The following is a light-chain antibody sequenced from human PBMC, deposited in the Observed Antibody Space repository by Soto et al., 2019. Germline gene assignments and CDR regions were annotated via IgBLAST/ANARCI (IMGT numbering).Light chain of an antibody. CDR1: QSVSVNS. J-gene: IGKJ3*01. CDR2: AAS. CDR3: QQYGGSPFT. V-gene: IGKV3-20*01. Sequence: IRLTQSPGTLSLSPGERATLSCRASQSVSVNSLAWYQQKGGQAPRLLIYAASTRATGVPDRFSGTGSGTDFALTISRLETDDSAVYYCQQYGGSPFTFGPGTKVDFK.